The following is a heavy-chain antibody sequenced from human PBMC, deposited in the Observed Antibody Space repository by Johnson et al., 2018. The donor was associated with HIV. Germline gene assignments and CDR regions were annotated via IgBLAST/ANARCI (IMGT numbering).Heavy chain of an antibody. CDR1: GFSVSTNY. V-gene: IGHV3-66*02. J-gene: IGHJ3*02. CDR3: ARDQRGGKSAFDI. CDR2: LYTGGST. Sequence: DVQVVESGGDLVQPGGSLRLSCAASGFSVSTNYMYWVRQAPGKGLEWVSVLYTGGSTFYADSVKGRFTISKDNSKNTLYLQMNSLRVEDSAVYYCARDQRGGKSAFDIWGQGTMVTVSS. D-gene: IGHD4-23*01.